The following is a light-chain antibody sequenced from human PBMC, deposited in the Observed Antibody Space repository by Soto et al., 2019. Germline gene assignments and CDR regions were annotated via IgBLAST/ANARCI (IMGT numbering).Light chain of an antibody. CDR2: GAS. Sequence: EIVMTQSPATLSVSPGERATLSCRASQSVSSNLAWYQQKPGQAPRLVIYGASTRATGIPDRFSASGSGTDFTLTINRLEPEDFAVYYCQQYSESPLTFGQGTKVDIK. V-gene: IGKV3D-15*01. J-gene: IGKJ1*01. CDR1: QSVSSN. CDR3: QQYSESPLT.